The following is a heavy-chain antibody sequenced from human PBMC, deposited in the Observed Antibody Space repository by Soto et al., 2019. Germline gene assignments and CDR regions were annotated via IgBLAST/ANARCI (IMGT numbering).Heavy chain of an antibody. CDR1: GFTFSTYG. J-gene: IGHJ4*02. CDR2: IWYDGSKE. CDR3: ARDGYFGDNCPGLDY. D-gene: IGHD1-1*01. Sequence: QVQLVESGGGVVQPGRSLRLSCVASGFTFSTYGMHWVRQAPGKGLEWGAGIWYDGSKEYYAESGKGRFTISRDNSKNTLYLQMNSLRGEDTAVYYCARDGYFGDNCPGLDYWGQGTLVTVSS. V-gene: IGHV3-33*01.